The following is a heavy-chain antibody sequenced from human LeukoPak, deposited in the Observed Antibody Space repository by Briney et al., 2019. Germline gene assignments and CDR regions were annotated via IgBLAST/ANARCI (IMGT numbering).Heavy chain of an antibody. CDR3: ARHDGYVEMATISWYFDL. D-gene: IGHD5-12*01. CDR1: GGSISSSSYY. J-gene: IGHJ2*01. CDR2: IFYSGST. Sequence: KTSETLSLTCTVSGGSISSSSYYWGWIRQPPGKGLEWIGSIFYSGSTYYNPSLKSRVTISVDTSKNQFSLKLSSVTAADTAVYYCARHDGYVEMATISWYFDLWGRGTLVTVSS. V-gene: IGHV4-39*01.